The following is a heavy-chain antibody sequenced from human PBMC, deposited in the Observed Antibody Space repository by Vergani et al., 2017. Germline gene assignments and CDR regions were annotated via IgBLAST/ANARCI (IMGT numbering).Heavy chain of an antibody. D-gene: IGHD1-1*01. Sequence: QVHLVESGGGVVQPGRSLRLSCVVSGFTSSYYGMHWVRQAPGKGLEWVAVISYDGTQKYYADSVKGRFTISRDNSKSTLYLQMNSLRTEDTAVYYCATKSCGTPGCQIGYCREWGQGTLVTVPS. CDR1: GFTSSYYG. CDR2: ISYDGTQK. CDR3: ATKSCGTPGCQIGYCRE. J-gene: IGHJ1*01. V-gene: IGHV3-30*03.